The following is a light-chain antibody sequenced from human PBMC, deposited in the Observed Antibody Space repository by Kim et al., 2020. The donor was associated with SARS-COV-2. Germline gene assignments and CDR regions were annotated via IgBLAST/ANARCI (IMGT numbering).Light chain of an antibody. CDR3: ISYAGNENRV. CDR2: DVS. J-gene: IGLJ3*02. V-gene: IGLV2-8*01. CDR1: SSDIGAYNF. Sequence: QSALTQPPSASGSPGQSVTFSCTGTSSDIGAYNFVSWYQPHPGKSPKLLLHDVSERPSGVPDRFSGPKSGNTASLTVSGLLTDDEAAYFCISYAGNENRVIGGGTQLTVL.